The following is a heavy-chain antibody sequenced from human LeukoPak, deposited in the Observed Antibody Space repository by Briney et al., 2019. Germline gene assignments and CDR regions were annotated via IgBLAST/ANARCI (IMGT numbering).Heavy chain of an antibody. J-gene: IGHJ5*02. Sequence: SETLSLTCAVYGGSFSGYYWSWIRQPPGKGLEWIGEINHSGSTNYNPSLKSRVTISVDTSKNQFSLKLSSVTAADTAVYYCARGRQKGYCSGGSCYLNWFDPWGQGTLVTVSS. CDR2: INHSGST. V-gene: IGHV4-34*01. CDR1: GGSFSGYY. CDR3: ARGRQKGYCSGGSCYLNWFDP. D-gene: IGHD2-15*01.